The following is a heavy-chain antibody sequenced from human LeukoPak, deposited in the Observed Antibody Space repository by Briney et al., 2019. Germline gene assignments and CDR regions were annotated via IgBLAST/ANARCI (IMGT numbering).Heavy chain of an antibody. CDR1: GFSFSSYA. J-gene: IGHJ4*02. CDR2: ISADGSSQ. D-gene: IGHD2-2*01. Sequence: GGSLRLSCLTSGFSFSSYAMHWVRQTPATGLEWVAVISADGSSQHYPASVRGRFTISRDNSKNTLYLQLNSLRAEDTAVYYCAREYYALDYWGQGTLVTVSS. CDR3: AREYYALDY. V-gene: IGHV3-30*03.